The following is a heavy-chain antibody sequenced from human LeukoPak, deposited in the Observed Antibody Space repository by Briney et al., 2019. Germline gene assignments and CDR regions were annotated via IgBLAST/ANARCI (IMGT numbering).Heavy chain of an antibody. J-gene: IGHJ4*02. Sequence: GESLRLSCAASGFTFSSYWMSWVRQAPGKGLEWVANIKQDGSEKYYVDSVKGRFTISRDNAKNSLYLQMSSLRAEDTAVYFCARGQTTVTNWGQGTLVTVSS. D-gene: IGHD4-17*01. V-gene: IGHV3-7*03. CDR3: ARGQTTVTN. CDR2: IKQDGSEK. CDR1: GFTFSSYW.